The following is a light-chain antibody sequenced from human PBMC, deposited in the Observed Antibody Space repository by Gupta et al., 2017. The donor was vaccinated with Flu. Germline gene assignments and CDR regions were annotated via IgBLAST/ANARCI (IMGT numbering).Light chain of an antibody. V-gene: IGKV4-1*01. CDR2: WAS. CDR3: QQYEDNASWT. J-gene: IGKJ1*01. CDR1: RSVLYNSNNKNY. Sequence: DIVMTQSPDSLAVSLGERATINCRPSRSVLYNSNNKNYLAWYQQKPGQPPKLLIHWASTRESGVPDRFSGSGYGTDFTLTISSRQAEDVAVYYCQQYEDNASWTFGQGTKVEIK.